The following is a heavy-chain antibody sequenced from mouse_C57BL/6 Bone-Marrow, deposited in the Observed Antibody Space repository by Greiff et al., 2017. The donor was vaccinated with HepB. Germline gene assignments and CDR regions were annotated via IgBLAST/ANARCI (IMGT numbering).Heavy chain of an antibody. D-gene: IGHD1-1*01. V-gene: IGHV1-52*01. Sequence: VQLQQPGAELVRPGSSVKLSCKASGYTFTSYWMHWVKQRPIQGLEWIGNIDPSDSETHYNQKFKDKATLTVDKSSSTAYMQLSSLTSEDSAVYYCARGRLLRFPYWYFDVWGTGTTVTVSS. CDR3: ARGRLLRFPYWYFDV. CDR1: GYTFTSYW. J-gene: IGHJ1*03. CDR2: IDPSDSET.